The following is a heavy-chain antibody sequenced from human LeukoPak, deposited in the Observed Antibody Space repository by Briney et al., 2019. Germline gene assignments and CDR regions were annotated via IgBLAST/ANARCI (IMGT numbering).Heavy chain of an antibody. J-gene: IGHJ4*02. CDR3: AKVGTHYYDSSGYY. V-gene: IGHV3-53*01. CDR2: IYSGGST. Sequence: GGPLRLSCAASGFTVSSNYMSWVRQAPGKGLEWVSVIYSGGSTYYADSVKGRFTISRDNSKNTLYLQTNSLRAEDTAVYYCAKVGTHYYDSSGYYWGQGTLVTVSS. D-gene: IGHD3-22*01. CDR1: GFTVSSNY.